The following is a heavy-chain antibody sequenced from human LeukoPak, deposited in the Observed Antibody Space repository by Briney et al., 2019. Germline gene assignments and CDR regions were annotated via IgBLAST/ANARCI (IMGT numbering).Heavy chain of an antibody. Sequence: GGSLRLSCAASGFTFSSYGMHWVRQAPGKGLEWVAVISYDGSNKYYADSVKGRFTISRDNSKNTLYLQMNSLRAEDTAVYYCAKDRCGGGSCYAPLGMDVWGQGTTVTVSS. CDR2: ISYDGSNK. V-gene: IGHV3-30*18. CDR1: GFTFSSYG. D-gene: IGHD2-15*01. CDR3: AKDRCGGGSCYAPLGMDV. J-gene: IGHJ6*02.